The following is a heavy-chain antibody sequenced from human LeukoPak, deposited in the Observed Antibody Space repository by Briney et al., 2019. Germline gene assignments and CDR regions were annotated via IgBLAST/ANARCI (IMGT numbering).Heavy chain of an antibody. CDR1: GGTFSSYA. Sequence: SVKVSCKASGGTFSSYAISWVRQAPGQRLEWMGRIIPIFVTGNYAQKFQGRVTITADESTSTAYLELSSLRSEDTAVYYCARAVLGPTYYYMDVWGKGTTVTVSS. CDR2: IIPIFVTG. V-gene: IGHV1-69*15. CDR3: ARAVLGPTYYYMDV. J-gene: IGHJ6*03. D-gene: IGHD2-15*01.